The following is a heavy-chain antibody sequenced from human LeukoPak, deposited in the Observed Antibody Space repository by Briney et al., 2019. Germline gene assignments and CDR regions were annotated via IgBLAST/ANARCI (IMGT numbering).Heavy chain of an antibody. J-gene: IGHJ3*01. V-gene: IGHV5-51*01. CDR2: IYPGDSDT. Sequence: PGESLNISCKGSGYTFTNSWIVWVRQMPGKGLEWMGIIYPGDSDTRYSPSFQGQVTISADKSISTAYVQWSSLKASNSAIYYCATAVAQTHAFDFWGQGTMVTVSS. D-gene: IGHD4-23*01. CDR3: ATAVAQTHAFDF. CDR1: GYTFTNSW.